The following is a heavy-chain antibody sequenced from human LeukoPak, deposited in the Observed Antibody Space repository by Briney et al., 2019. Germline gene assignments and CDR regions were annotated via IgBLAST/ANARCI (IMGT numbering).Heavy chain of an antibody. CDR1: GYTFIHYY. CDR3: ARSRYFDWLFPPFDY. Sequence: SVKVSCKASGYTFIHYYIHWMRQAPGQGLEWMGGIIPIFGTANYAQKFQGRVTITADESTSTAYMELSSLRSEDTAVYYCARSRYFDWLFPPFDYWGQGTLVTVSS. J-gene: IGHJ4*02. CDR2: IIPIFGTA. V-gene: IGHV1-69*13. D-gene: IGHD3-9*01.